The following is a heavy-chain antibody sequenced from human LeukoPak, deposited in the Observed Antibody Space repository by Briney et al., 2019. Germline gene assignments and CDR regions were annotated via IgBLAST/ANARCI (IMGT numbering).Heavy chain of an antibody. Sequence: SETLSLTCTVSSGSISSHYWSWIRQPPGKGLEWIGYIYYSGRTNYNPSLKSRVTISVDTSKNQLSLTLSSMTAADTAVYYCARAPSFSSGWYWFDPWGQGTLVTVSS. CDR2: IYYSGRT. J-gene: IGHJ5*02. CDR1: SGSISSHY. D-gene: IGHD6-19*01. V-gene: IGHV4-59*11. CDR3: ARAPSFSSGWYWFDP.